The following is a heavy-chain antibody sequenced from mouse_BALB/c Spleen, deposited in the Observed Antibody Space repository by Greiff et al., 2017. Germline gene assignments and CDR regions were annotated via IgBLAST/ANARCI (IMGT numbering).Heavy chain of an antibody. J-gene: IGHJ2*01. Sequence: EVQLQQSGAELVRPGALVKLSCKASGFNIKDYYMHWVKQRPEQGLEWIGWIDPENGNTIYDPKFQGKASITADTSSNTAYLQLSSLTSEDTAVYYCARRLTGDYWGQGTTLTVSS. CDR2: IDPENGNT. CDR3: ARRLTGDY. CDR1: GFNIKDYY. D-gene: IGHD4-1*01. V-gene: IGHV14-1*02.